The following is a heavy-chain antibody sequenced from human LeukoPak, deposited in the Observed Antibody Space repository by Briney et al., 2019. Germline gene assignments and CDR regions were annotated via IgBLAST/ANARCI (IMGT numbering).Heavy chain of an antibody. CDR3: ARGGYCSGGNCYDPTGFDP. Sequence: SETLPLTCAVYGGSSSGYYLSWIRLPPGKGLEWIGEINHSGSTNYNPSLKSRITISVDTSKHQFSLKLNSVTAADTAVYYCARGGYCSGGNCYDPTGFDPWGQGTLVTVSS. V-gene: IGHV4-34*01. CDR1: GGSSSGYY. D-gene: IGHD2-15*01. J-gene: IGHJ5*02. CDR2: INHSGST.